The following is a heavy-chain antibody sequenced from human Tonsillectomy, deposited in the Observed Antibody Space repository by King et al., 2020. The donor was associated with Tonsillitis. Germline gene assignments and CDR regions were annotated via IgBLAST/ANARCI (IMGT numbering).Heavy chain of an antibody. J-gene: IGHJ5*01. V-gene: IGHV3-20*04. CDR2: INWNGGSI. Sequence: VQLVESGGGVVRPGGSLRLSCAASGFTFGDYAMNWVRQVPGKGLEWVSGINWNGGSIGYADSVRGRFTISRDTSLYLQMNSLRVEDTALYYCAGGGAEAGGILNWFDSWGQGTLVTVSS. CDR1: GFTFGDYA. D-gene: IGHD6-13*01. CDR3: AGGGAEAGGILNWFDS.